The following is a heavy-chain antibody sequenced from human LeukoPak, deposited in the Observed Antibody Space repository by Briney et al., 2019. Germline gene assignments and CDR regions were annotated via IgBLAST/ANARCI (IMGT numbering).Heavy chain of an antibody. Sequence: SETLSLTCTVSGGSISSYYWIWIRQPPGKGLEWIGYIYYSGSTNYNPSLKSRVTISVDTSKNQFSLKLSSVTAADTAVYYCARGRRDGTYYFDYWGQGTLVTVSS. D-gene: IGHD5-24*01. J-gene: IGHJ4*02. CDR2: IYYSGST. CDR1: GGSISSYY. CDR3: ARGRRDGTYYFDY. V-gene: IGHV4-59*01.